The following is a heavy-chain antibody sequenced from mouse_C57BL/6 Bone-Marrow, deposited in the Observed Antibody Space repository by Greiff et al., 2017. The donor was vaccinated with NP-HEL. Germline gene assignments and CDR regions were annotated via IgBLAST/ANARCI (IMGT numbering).Heavy chain of an antibody. J-gene: IGHJ4*01. CDR3: ARRGPPYY. CDR2: IYPRSGNT. D-gene: IGHD3-3*01. CDR1: GYTFTSYG. Sequence: VQLQESGAELARPGASVKLSCKASGYTFTSYGISWVKQRTGQGLEWIGEIYPRSGNTYYNEKVKGKATLTADKSSSTAYMELRSLTSEDSAVYFCARRGPPYYWGQGTSVTVSS. V-gene: IGHV1-81*01.